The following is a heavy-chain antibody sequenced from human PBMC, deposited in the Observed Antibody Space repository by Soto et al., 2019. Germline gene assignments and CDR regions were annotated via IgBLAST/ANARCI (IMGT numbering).Heavy chain of an antibody. CDR3: ASQGVASYNWFDP. CDR1: GASISSGDYY. CDR2: IYDSGST. V-gene: IGHV4-30-4*01. J-gene: IGHJ5*02. Sequence: QVQLQESGPGLVKPSQTLSLTCSVSGASISSGDYYWSWIRQPPGKGLEWIGHIYDSGSTSYSPSLKSRVTISLDTSKNRFSLKLSSVTAADTAVYYCASQGVASYNWFDPWGQGTLVTVSS. D-gene: IGHD3-10*01.